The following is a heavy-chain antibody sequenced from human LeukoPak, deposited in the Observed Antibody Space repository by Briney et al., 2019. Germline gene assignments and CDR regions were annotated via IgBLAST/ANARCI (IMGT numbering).Heavy chain of an antibody. D-gene: IGHD3-22*01. CDR3: ARDLNYYDSSGYYPEY. V-gene: IGHV4-30-4*08. J-gene: IGHJ4*02. CDR2: IYHSGGT. CDR1: GGSISSGGYY. Sequence: SETLSLTCTVSGGSISSGGYYWNWIRQPPGKGLEWIGYIYHSGGTYYNPSLKSRVTISVDTSKNQFSLKLSSVTAADTAVYYCARDLNYYDSSGYYPEYWGQGNLVTVSS.